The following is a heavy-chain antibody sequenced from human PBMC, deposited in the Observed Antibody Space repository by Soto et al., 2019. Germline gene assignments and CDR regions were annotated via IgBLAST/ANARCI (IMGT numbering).Heavy chain of an antibody. CDR2: IIPIFGTA. J-gene: IGHJ4*02. CDR1: GGTFSSYA. V-gene: IGHV1-69*13. Sequence: SVKVSCKASGGTFSSYAISWVRQAPGQGLEWMGGIIPIFGTANYAQKFQGRVTITADESTSTAYTELSSLRSEDTAVYYCASYYYDSSGYYVVDYWGQGTLVTVSS. D-gene: IGHD3-22*01. CDR3: ASYYYDSSGYYVVDY.